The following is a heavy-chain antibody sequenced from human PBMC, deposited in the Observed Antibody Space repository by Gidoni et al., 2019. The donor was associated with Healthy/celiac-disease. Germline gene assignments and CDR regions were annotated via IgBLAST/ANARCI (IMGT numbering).Heavy chain of an antibody. D-gene: IGHD5-12*01. Sequence: QVQLVQSGAEVKKPGASVKVSCKVSGYTLTELSMHWVRQAPGKGLEWMGVFDPEDGETIYAQNSQGRVTMTEDTSTDTAYRELSSLRSEDTAVYYWATGCRDGYNYLRYYFDYWGQGTLVTVSS. CDR3: ATGCRDGYNYLRYYFDY. J-gene: IGHJ4*02. V-gene: IGHV1-24*01. CDR2: FDPEDGET. CDR1: GYTLTELS.